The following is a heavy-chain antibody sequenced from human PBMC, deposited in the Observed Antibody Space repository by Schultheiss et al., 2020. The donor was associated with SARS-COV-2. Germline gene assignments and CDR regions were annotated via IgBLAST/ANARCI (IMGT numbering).Heavy chain of an antibody. V-gene: IGHV3-21*01. D-gene: IGHD6-13*01. J-gene: IGHJ4*02. CDR1: GFTFSSYS. Sequence: GESLKISCAASGFTFSSYSMNWVRQAPGKGLEWVSSISSSSSYIYYADSVKGRFTISRDNAKNSLYLQMNSLRAEDTAVYYCARDTGGSSSWYAAEPYFDYWGQGTLVTVSS. CDR2: ISSSSSYI. CDR3: ARDTGGSSSWYAAEPYFDY.